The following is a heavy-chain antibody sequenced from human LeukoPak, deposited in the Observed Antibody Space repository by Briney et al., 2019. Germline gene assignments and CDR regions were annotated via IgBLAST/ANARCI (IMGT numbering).Heavy chain of an antibody. CDR1: GFNFRNYL. D-gene: IGHD3-3*01. CDR3: ARAKNDFWGAIEY. V-gene: IGHV3-74*01. Sequence: GGSLRLSCAVSGFNFRNYLMHWVRQAPGKGLVWVSRINSDGSSTTYADSVKGRFTISRDNAENTLYLQMNSLRAEDTAVYYYARAKNDFWGAIEYWGQGTLVTVSS. CDR2: INSDGSST. J-gene: IGHJ4*02.